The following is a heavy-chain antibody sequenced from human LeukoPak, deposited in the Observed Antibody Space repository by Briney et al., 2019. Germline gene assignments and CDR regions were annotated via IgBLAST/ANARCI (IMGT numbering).Heavy chain of an antibody. Sequence: GGSLRLSCVASGVTFSNAWMSWVRQAPGKGVEWAGRIKSKTDGGTTDYAAPVKGRFTISRDDSKNMLYLQMNSLKTEDTAVYYCTTDPAYYYDSRRFDPWGQGALVTVSS. D-gene: IGHD3-22*01. CDR3: TTDPAYYYDSRRFDP. V-gene: IGHV3-15*01. CDR2: IKSKTDGGTT. CDR1: GVTFSNAW. J-gene: IGHJ5*02.